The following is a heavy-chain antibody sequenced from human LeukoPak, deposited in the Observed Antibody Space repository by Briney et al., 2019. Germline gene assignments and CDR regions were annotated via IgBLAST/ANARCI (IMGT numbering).Heavy chain of an antibody. V-gene: IGHV3-48*04. CDR2: ISSSGSTI. CDR3: ARESYYDSSGYQY. J-gene: IGHJ4*02. CDR1: GFTFSTYT. Sequence: GGSLRLSCAASGFTFSTYTMNWVRQAPGKGLEWVSYISSSGSTIYYADSVKGRFTISRDNAKNSLYLQMNSLRAEDTAVYYCARESYYDSSGYQYWGQGTLVTVSS. D-gene: IGHD3-22*01.